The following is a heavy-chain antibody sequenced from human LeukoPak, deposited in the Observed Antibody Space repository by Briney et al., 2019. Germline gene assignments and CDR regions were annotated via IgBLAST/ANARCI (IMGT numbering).Heavy chain of an antibody. D-gene: IGHD6-13*01. CDR3: ARDKYSSSWYEVQGDWFDP. CDR2: IKQDGSEK. CDR1: GFTFSSYW. V-gene: IGHV3-7*01. Sequence: GGSLRLSCAASGFTFSSYWMSWVRQAPGKGLEWVANIKQDGSEKYYVDSVKGRFTISRDNAKNSPYLQMNSLRAEDTAVYYCARDKYSSSWYEVQGDWFDPWGQGTLVTVSS. J-gene: IGHJ5*02.